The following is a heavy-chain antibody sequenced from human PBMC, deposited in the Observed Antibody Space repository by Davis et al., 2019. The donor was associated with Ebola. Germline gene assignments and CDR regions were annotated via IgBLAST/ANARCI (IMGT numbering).Heavy chain of an antibody. D-gene: IGHD6-19*01. Sequence: MPSETLSLTCTVSGYSISSGYYCGGLRQPPGKGLEWIGSIYHSGSTYYKPSLKSRVTVSVDTSKNRFSLKLSSVTAADTAVYYCARVEYSSGWYCNWFDPWGQGTLVTVSS. CDR3: ARVEYSSGWYCNWFDP. CDR1: GYSISSGYY. J-gene: IGHJ5*02. V-gene: IGHV4-38-2*02. CDR2: IYHSGST.